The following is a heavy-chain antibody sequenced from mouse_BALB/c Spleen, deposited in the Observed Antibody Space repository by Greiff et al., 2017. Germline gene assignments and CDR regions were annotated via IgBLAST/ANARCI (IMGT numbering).Heavy chain of an antibody. CDR2: IRLKSNNYAT. CDR1: GFTFSNYW. Sequence: EVQVVESGGGLVQPGGSMKLSCVASGFTFSNYWMNWVRQSPEKGLEWVAEIRLKSNNYATHYAESVKGRFTISRDDSKSSVYLQMNNLRAEDTGIYYCTRAVVDFDVWGAGTTVTVSS. CDR3: TRAVVDFDV. J-gene: IGHJ1*01. D-gene: IGHD1-1*01. V-gene: IGHV6-6*02.